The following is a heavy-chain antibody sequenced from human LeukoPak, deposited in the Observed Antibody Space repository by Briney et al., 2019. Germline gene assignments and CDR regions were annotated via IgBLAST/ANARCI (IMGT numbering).Heavy chain of an antibody. CDR2: IYTSGST. D-gene: IGHD3-3*01. CDR1: GGSISSSSYY. CDR3: AREALTRGGTFDY. V-gene: IGHV4-61*02. J-gene: IGHJ4*02. Sequence: PSQTLSLTCTVSGGSISSSSYYWSWIRQPAGKGLEWIGRIYTSGSTNYNPSLKSRVTISVDTSKNQFSLKLSSVTAADTAVYYCAREALTRGGTFDYWGQGTLVTVSA.